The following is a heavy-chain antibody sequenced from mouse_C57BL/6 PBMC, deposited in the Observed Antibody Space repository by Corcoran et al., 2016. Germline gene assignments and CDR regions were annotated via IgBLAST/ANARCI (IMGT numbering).Heavy chain of an antibody. J-gene: IGHJ2*01. Sequence: QVQLQQSGAELARPGASVKLSCKASGYTFTSYGISWVKQRTGQGLEWIGEIYPRSGNTYYNEKFKGKATLTAEKYSSTAYMELRSLTSEDSAGYFCARSGRDAVDYWGQGTTLTVSS. V-gene: IGHV1-81*01. CDR2: IYPRSGNT. CDR3: ARSGRDAVDY. CDR1: GYTFTSYG. D-gene: IGHD4-1*01.